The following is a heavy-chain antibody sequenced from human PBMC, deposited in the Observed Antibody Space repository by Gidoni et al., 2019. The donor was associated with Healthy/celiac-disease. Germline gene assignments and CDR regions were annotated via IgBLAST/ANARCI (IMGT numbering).Heavy chain of an antibody. Sequence: VQLLESVGGLVQPGGSLRLSCAASGLTFSSYASSWVRQAPGKGVEWVSAISGSGGSTYHADSVKGRFTISRDNSKNTLYLKMNSLRAEDTAVYYCAHPPYYDRSAGYFQHWGQGTLVTVSS. V-gene: IGHV3-23*01. J-gene: IGHJ1*01. D-gene: IGHD3-22*01. CDR3: AHPPYYDRSAGYFQH. CDR2: ISGSGGST. CDR1: GLTFSSYA.